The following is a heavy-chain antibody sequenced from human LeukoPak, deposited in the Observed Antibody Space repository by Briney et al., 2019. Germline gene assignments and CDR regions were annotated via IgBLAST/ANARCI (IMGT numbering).Heavy chain of an antibody. J-gene: IGHJ4*02. V-gene: IGHV3-30*02. CDR2: IRYDGSNT. CDR3: AKVSSPGYCNGGRCHSFAY. Sequence: GGSLRLSCAASEFTFSSYAMLWVRQAPDKGLEWVAFIRYDGSNTYYADSVKGRFTISRDNSKNTLYLQMNRLRAEDTAVYYCAKVSSPGYCNGGRCHSFAYWGQGTLVTVSS. D-gene: IGHD2-15*01. CDR1: EFTFSSYA.